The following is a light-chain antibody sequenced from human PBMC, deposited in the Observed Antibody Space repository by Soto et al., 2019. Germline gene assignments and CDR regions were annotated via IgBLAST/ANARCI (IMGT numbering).Light chain of an antibody. J-gene: IGLJ2*01. Sequence: QSVLTQPPSASGSPGKSVTISCTGTSSDIGGYSYVSWYQQHPGNAPKLMIYEVSKRPSGVPDRFSGSKSGNTASLTVSGLQAEDEADYYCSSYAGSNNYVVFGGGTKVSVL. CDR2: EVS. CDR1: SSDIGGYSY. CDR3: SSYAGSNNYVV. V-gene: IGLV2-8*01.